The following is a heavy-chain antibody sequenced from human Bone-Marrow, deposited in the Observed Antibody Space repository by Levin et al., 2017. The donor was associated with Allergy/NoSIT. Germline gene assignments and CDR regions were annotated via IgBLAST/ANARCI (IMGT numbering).Heavy chain of an antibody. D-gene: IGHD5-18*01. CDR3: ARYGYGYARPFDS. Sequence: RGESLKISCATSGFTLSDFWMIWVRQAPGKGLEWVANIKKDGSEKYYVDAVKGRFIISRDNAKNLVFLQMNNLRVEDTAVYYCARYGYGYARPFDSWGQGTLVTVSS. V-gene: IGHV3-7*01. CDR2: IKKDGSEK. J-gene: IGHJ4*02. CDR1: GFTLSDFW.